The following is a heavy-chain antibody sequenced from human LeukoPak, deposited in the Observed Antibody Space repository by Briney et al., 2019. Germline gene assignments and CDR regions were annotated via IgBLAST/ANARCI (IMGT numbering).Heavy chain of an antibody. J-gene: IGHJ4*02. CDR1: GFTFSGYA. V-gene: IGHV3-23*01. D-gene: IGHD5-12*01. CDR2: ISASAGTT. CDR3: AKDPASYEYYFDY. Sequence: PGGSLRLSRAASGFTFSGYAMSWVRQAPGKGLEWVSSISASAGTTYYADSVKGRFTISRDNSKNTLDLQMNSLRAEDTAVYYCAKDPASYEYYFDYWGQGTLVTVSS.